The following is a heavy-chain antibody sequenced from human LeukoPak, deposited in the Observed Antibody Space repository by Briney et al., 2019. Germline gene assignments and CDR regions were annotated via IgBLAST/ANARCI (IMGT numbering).Heavy chain of an antibody. V-gene: IGHV4-4*07. Sequence: KPLETLSLTCTVSGGSISSYYWSWIRQPAGKGLEWIGRIYTSGGTNYNPSLKSRVTMSVDTSKNQFSLKLGSVTAADTAVYYCARVRAIAAAGNYVDAFDIWGQGTMVTVSS. CDR2: IYTSGGT. D-gene: IGHD6-13*01. CDR3: ARVRAIAAAGNYVDAFDI. CDR1: GGSISSYY. J-gene: IGHJ3*02.